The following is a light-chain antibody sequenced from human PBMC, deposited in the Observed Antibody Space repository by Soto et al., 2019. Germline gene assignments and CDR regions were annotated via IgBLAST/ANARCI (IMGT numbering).Light chain of an antibody. J-gene: IGKJ2*01. Sequence: EIVMTQSPATLSVSPGERATVSCRASQSVSSNLAWYQQKPGQAPRLLFYGASTRATGIPARFSGSGSGTEFTLTIGSLQSEDFAVYYCQQYNNWPRTFGQGTKLEIK. CDR1: QSVSSN. V-gene: IGKV3-15*01. CDR3: QQYNNWPRT. CDR2: GAS.